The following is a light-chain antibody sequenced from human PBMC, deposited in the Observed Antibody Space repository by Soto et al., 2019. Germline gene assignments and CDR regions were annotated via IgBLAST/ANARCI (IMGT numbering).Light chain of an antibody. CDR2: EVS. Sequence: QSVLTQPPSASGSPGQSVTISCTGTSSDVGGYNYVSWYQQHPGKAPKLMIYEVSKRPSGVPDRFSGSKSGNTASLTVSGLQAEDEADYYCSSYAGSNNQVFGAGTSHRP. CDR1: SSDVGGYNY. CDR3: SSYAGSNNQV. J-gene: IGLJ1*01. V-gene: IGLV2-8*01.